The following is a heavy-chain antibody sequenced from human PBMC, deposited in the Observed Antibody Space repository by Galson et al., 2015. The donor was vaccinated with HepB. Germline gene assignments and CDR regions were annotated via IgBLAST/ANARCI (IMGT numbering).Heavy chain of an antibody. J-gene: IGHJ4*02. V-gene: IGHV3-53*01. D-gene: IGHD3-22*01. Sequence: SLRLSCAVSGFTVSNSYMSWVRLAPGKGLEWVSVIYSGGSTYYADSVKGRFTISRDDSKNTLFLQMNSLRAEDTAVYYCARVPGWSSGYHYYFDYWGQGTLVTVSS. CDR2: IYSGGST. CDR3: ARVPGWSSGYHYYFDY. CDR1: GFTVSNSY.